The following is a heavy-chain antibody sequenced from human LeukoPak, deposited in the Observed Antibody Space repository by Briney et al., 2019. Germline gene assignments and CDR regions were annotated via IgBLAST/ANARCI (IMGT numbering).Heavy chain of an antibody. V-gene: IGHV3-23*01. J-gene: IGHJ6*02. CDR2: IDDSGVIR. CDR1: GFTFKTHA. CDR3: AKRLKRNYYYHYAMDV. Sequence: GGSLRLSCAASGFTFKTHAMSWVRQAPGKGLEWVSRIDDSGVIRSYADSVKGRFTISRDNSKMTLILQMNSLRAEDTAVYYCAKRLKRNYYYHYAMDVWGQGTTVTVSS. D-gene: IGHD3-22*01.